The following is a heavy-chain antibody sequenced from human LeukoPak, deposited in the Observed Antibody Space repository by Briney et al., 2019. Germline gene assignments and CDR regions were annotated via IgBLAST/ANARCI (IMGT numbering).Heavy chain of an antibody. J-gene: IGHJ4*01. V-gene: IGHV3-74*01. CDR1: GFTLSNYW. Sequence: GGSLRLSCAASGFTLSNYWMHWVRQVRGKGLVWVSSINGHGNTTKYADSVRGRFTTSRDNAKNTLFLQMYSLRADDTAVYFCSRGREYISNRNPFDFWGHGTPVTVSS. CDR3: SRGREYISNRNPFDF. CDR2: INGHGNTT. D-gene: IGHD1-14*01.